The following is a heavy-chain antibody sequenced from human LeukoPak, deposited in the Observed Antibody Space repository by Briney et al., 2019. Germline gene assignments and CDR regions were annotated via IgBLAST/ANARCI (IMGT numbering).Heavy chain of an antibody. CDR2: ISSSGSTI. CDR1: GFTFSDYY. J-gene: IGHJ4*02. Sequence: GGSLRLSCAASGFTFSDYYMSWIRQDPGKGLEWVSYISSSGSTIYYADSVKGRFTISRDNAKNSLYLQMNSLRAEDTAVYYCARDLDLDYDSSGYYYWGQGTLVTVSS. D-gene: IGHD3-22*01. V-gene: IGHV3-11*04. CDR3: ARDLDLDYDSSGYYY.